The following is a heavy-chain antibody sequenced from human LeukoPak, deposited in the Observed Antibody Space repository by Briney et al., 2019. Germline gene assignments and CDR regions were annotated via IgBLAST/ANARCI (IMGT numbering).Heavy chain of an antibody. Sequence: SVKVSCTASGGTFSSYAISWVRQAPGQGLEWMGRIIPILGIANYAQKFQGGVTITADKSTSTAYMELSSLRSEDTAVYYCARAPSRYSNVERSVGRWFYYYMDVWGQGTTVTVSS. V-gene: IGHV1-69*04. CDR1: GGTFSSYA. D-gene: IGHD5-18*01. CDR3: ARAPSRYSNVERSVGRWFYYYMDV. J-gene: IGHJ6*03. CDR2: IIPILGIA.